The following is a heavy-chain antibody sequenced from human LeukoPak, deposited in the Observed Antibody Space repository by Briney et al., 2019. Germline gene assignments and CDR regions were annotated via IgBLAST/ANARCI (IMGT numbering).Heavy chain of an antibody. V-gene: IGHV1-2*02. J-gene: IGHJ4*02. Sequence: ASVKVSCKASGYTFTSYYMHWVRQAPGQGLEWMGWINPNSGGTNYAQKFQGRVTMTRGTSISTAYMELSRLRSDDTAVHYCARAYHRKVLMVDAPGGYCDYWGQGTLVTVSS. CDR1: GYTFTSYY. CDR2: INPNSGGT. CDR3: ARAYHRKVLMVDAPGGYCDY. D-gene: IGHD2-8*01.